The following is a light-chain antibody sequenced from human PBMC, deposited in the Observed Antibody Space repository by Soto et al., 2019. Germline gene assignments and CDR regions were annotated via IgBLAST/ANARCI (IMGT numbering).Light chain of an antibody. CDR3: RQSYTTSIT. CDR2: GAS. Sequence: DIQMTQSPSSLSASVGDRVTITCRASQRISTYLNWYQQKPGKAPKLLIYGASTLQGGVPSRFSGSGSGTDFTLTISSLQPEDFATYYCRQSYTTSITFGQGTRLEIK. J-gene: IGKJ5*01. CDR1: QRISTY. V-gene: IGKV1-39*01.